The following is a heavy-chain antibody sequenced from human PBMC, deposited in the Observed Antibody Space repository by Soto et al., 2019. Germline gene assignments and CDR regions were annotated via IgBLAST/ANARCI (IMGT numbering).Heavy chain of an antibody. CDR3: ATEIRPNDF. V-gene: IGHV3-23*01. Sequence: EVQLLESGGDSVQPGGSLRLSCAASGITLANTAMTWVRQAPGKGLEWVSSMTISGDSTHYADSVKGRFTISRDNSANTVYLQLNSLRPDDTAVYYCATEIRPNDFWGQGTLVTVSS. CDR2: MTISGDST. J-gene: IGHJ4*02. CDR1: GITLANTA.